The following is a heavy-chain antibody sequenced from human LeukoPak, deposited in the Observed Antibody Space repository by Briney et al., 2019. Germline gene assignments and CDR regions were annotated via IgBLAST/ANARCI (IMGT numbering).Heavy chain of an antibody. V-gene: IGHV3-48*01. CDR1: GFTFSSYS. D-gene: IGHD3-10*01. Sequence: TGGSLRLSCAASGFTFSSYSMNRVRQAPGKGLEWVSYISSSSSTIYYADSVKGRFTISRDNAKNSLYLQMNSLRAEDTAVYYCARDLFFIYGSGSYYNGWGQGTLVTVSS. CDR3: ARDLFFIYGSGSYYNG. CDR2: ISSSSSTI. J-gene: IGHJ4*02.